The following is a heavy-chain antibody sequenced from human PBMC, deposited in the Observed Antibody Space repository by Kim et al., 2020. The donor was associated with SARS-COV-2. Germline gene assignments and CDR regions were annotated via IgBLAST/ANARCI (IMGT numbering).Heavy chain of an antibody. CDR3: ARGGYYDSSDAFDI. Sequence: NPSLKSRVTISVDTSKNQFSLKLSSVTAADTAVYYCARGGYYDSSDAFDIWGQGTMVTVSS. J-gene: IGHJ3*02. D-gene: IGHD3-22*01. V-gene: IGHV4-34*01.